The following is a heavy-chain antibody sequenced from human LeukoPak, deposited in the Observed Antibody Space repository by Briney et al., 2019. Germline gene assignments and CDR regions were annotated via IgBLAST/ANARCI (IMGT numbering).Heavy chain of an antibody. Sequence: SETLSLTCTVSGGSISSGGYYWSWIRQHPGKGLEWIGYIYYSGSTYYNPSLKSRVTISVDTSKNQFSLKLSFVTAADTAVYYCAREGYCSGGSCYVGWFDPWGQGTLVTVSS. D-gene: IGHD2-15*01. J-gene: IGHJ5*02. CDR3: AREGYCSGGSCYVGWFDP. V-gene: IGHV4-31*03. CDR2: IYYSGST. CDR1: GGSISSGGYY.